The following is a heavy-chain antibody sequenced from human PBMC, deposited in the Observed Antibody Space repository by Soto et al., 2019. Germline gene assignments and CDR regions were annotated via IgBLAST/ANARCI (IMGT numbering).Heavy chain of an antibody. Sequence: ASVKVSCKASGYTFTSYDINWVRQATGQGLEWMGWMNPNSGNTAYAQKFLGRVTMTRNTSISTAYMELSSLRSEDTAVYYCARDRGSSYYYDSSGYYHWGQGTLVTVSS. CDR2: MNPNSGNT. V-gene: IGHV1-8*01. J-gene: IGHJ5*02. CDR3: ARDRGSSYYYDSSGYYH. D-gene: IGHD3-22*01. CDR1: GYTFTSYD.